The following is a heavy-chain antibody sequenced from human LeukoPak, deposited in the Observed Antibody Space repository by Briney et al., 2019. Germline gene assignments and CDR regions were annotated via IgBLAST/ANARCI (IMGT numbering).Heavy chain of an antibody. V-gene: IGHV4-34*01. CDR3: ARRVTIRKQFDP. D-gene: IGHD5-24*01. J-gene: IGHJ5*02. CDR2: INHSGST. Sequence: KPSETLSLTCAVYGGSFSGYYWSWIRQPPGKGLEGIGEINHSGSTNYNPSLKSRVTISVDTSKNQFSLKLSSVTAADTAVYYCARRVTIRKQFDPWGQGTLVTVSS. CDR1: GGSFSGYY.